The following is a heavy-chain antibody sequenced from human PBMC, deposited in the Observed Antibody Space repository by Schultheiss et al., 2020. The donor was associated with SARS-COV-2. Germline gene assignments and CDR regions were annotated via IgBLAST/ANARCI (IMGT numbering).Heavy chain of an antibody. V-gene: IGHV4-59*01. Sequence: GSLRLSCAVYVGSFSGYYWSWIRQPPGKGLEWIGYIYYSGSTNYNPSLKSRVTISVDTSKNQFSLKLSSVTAADTAVYYCARGSSRGWVVTAIPPLDYWGQGTLVTVSS. D-gene: IGHD2-21*02. CDR2: IYYSGST. J-gene: IGHJ4*02. CDR1: VGSFSGYY. CDR3: ARGSSRGWVVTAIPPLDY.